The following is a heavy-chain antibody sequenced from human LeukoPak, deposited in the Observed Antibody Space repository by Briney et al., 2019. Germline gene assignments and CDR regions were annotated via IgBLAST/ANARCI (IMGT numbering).Heavy chain of an antibody. J-gene: IGHJ6*03. V-gene: IGHV3-48*01. D-gene: IGHD3-22*01. CDR1: GFTFSSYS. CDR3: AGLDYYDSSGYYYYYYYMDV. Sequence: GGSLRLSCAASGFTFSSYSMNWVRRAPGKGLEWVSYISSSSSTIYYADSVKGRFTISRDNAKNSLYLQMNSLRAEDTAVYYCAGLDYYDSSGYYYYYYYMDVWGKGTTVTVSS. CDR2: ISSSSSTI.